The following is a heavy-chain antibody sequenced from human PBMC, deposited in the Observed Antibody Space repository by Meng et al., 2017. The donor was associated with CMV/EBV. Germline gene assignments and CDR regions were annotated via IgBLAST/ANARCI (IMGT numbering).Heavy chain of an antibody. V-gene: IGHV4-30-4*08. CDR1: GGSISSGDYY. D-gene: IGHD2-2*01. J-gene: IGHJ4*02. Sequence: PLQGARPRLLKPLQTLSPPCTVAGGSISSGDYYWSWIRQPPGKGLEWIGYIYYSGSTYYNPSLKSRVTISVDTSKNQFSLKLSSVTAADTAVYYCARVGRTSCYDYWGQGTLVTVSS. CDR3: ARVGRTSCYDY. CDR2: IYYSGST.